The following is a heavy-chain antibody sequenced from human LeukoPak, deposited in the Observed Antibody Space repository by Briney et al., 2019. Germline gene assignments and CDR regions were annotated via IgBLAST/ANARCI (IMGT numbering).Heavy chain of an antibody. J-gene: IGHJ4*02. CDR1: GGSISSYY. Sequence: PSETLSLTCTVSGGSISSYYWSWIRQPPGKGLEWIGYIYYSGSTNYNPSLKSRVTISVDTSKNQFSLKLSSVTAADTAVYYCARAYCGGDCPFDYWGREPWSPSPQ. CDR3: ARAYCGGDCPFDY. D-gene: IGHD2-21*02. CDR2: IYYSGST. V-gene: IGHV4-59*01.